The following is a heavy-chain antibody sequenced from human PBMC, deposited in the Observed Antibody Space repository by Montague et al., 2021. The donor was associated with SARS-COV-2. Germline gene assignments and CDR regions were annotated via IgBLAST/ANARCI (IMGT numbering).Heavy chain of an antibody. V-gene: IGHV4-31*03. CDR1: GGSISSGGYY. Sequence: TLSLTCTVSGGSISSGGYYRSWIRQHPGKGLEWIGYTYYSGSTYYNPSLKSRVTISVDTSKNQFSLKLSSVTAADTAVYYCARITSITIFGVVSAFDIWGQGTMVTVSS. CDR2: TYYSGST. D-gene: IGHD3-3*01. J-gene: IGHJ3*02. CDR3: ARITSITIFGVVSAFDI.